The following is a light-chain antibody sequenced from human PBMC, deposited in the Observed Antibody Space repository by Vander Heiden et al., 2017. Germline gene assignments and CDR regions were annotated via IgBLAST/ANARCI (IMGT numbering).Light chain of an antibody. Sequence: DSVLTQSPGTLSLSPGERATLSCRASQSVRSSHLAWYQQKPGQAPRLLIYGTSSRATGIPDRFSGSGSGTDFTLTISRLGPEDFAVYYCQQYDSPPRTFGQGTKLENK. J-gene: IGKJ2*01. CDR3: QQYDSPPRT. CDR2: GTS. CDR1: QSVRSSH. V-gene: IGKV3-20*01.